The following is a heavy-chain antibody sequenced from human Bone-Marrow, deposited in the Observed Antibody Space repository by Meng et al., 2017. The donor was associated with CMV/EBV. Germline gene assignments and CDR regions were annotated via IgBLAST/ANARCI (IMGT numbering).Heavy chain of an antibody. J-gene: IGHJ4*02. CDR3: ARGRGIVGTIVQYYFDY. CDR1: GLTFRTYS. V-gene: IGHV3-21*01. Sequence: GGSLRLSCEASGLTFRTYSMKWVRQAPGKGLEWVSSISSSSSYRYYADSVKGRFTISRDNARKPLYLQMNSLRAEDTAVYYCARGRGIVGTIVQYYFDYWGQGTLVTVSS. CDR2: ISSSSSYR. D-gene: IGHD5-12*01.